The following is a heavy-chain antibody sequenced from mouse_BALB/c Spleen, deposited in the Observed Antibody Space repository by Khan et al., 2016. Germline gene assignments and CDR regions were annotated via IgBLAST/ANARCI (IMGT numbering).Heavy chain of an antibody. D-gene: IGHD2-4*01. CDR3: AMGDYDMRYYYSIDY. Sequence: EVELVESGGGLVKPGGSLKLSCAASGFTFSSNAMSWVRMPPEKRQEWVASMSTGGDIYYPDSVKGRFSISRDDSRNILCLQMASLRSEDRAMYYCAMGDYDMRYYYSIDYWGQGTS. CDR2: MSTGGDI. CDR1: GFTFSSNA. J-gene: IGHJ4*01. V-gene: IGHV5-6-5*01.